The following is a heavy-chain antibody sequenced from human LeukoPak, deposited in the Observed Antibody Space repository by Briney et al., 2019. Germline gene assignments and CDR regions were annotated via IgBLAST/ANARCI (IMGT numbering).Heavy chain of an antibody. Sequence: PGGSLRLSCAASGFTFSSYAMHWVRQAPGKGLEYVSAISSNGGSTYYANSVKGRFTISRDNSKNTLYLQMGSLRAEDMAVYYCARSPRYIVVVIAHAEYFQHWGQGTLVTVSS. J-gene: IGHJ1*01. V-gene: IGHV3-64*01. CDR3: ARSPRYIVVVIAHAEYFQH. D-gene: IGHD2-21*01. CDR2: ISSNGGST. CDR1: GFTFSSYA.